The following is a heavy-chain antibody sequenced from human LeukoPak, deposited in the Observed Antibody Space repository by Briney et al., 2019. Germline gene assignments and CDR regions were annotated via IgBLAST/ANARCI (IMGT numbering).Heavy chain of an antibody. V-gene: IGHV4-4*07. Sequence: PSETLSLTCTVSGGSISSYYWSWIRQPAGKGPEWIGRIYTSGSTNYNPSLKSRVTMSVDTSKNQFSLKLSSVTAADTAVYYCARAGYYYDSSGYYSFDYWGQGTLVTVSS. J-gene: IGHJ4*02. CDR2: IYTSGST. CDR3: ARAGYYYDSSGYYSFDY. D-gene: IGHD3-22*01. CDR1: GGSISSYY.